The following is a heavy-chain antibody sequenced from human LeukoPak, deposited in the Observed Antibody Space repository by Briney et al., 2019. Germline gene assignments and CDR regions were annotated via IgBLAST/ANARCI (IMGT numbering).Heavy chain of an antibody. CDR3: ALTEVVAATPYY. J-gene: IGHJ4*02. V-gene: IGHV4-30-4*08. Sequence: SQTLSLTCTVSGGSISSGDYYWSWIRQPPGKGLEWIGYISYSGNTYYNPSLTSRVTISVDTSKNQFSLKLSSVTAADTAVYYCALTEVVAATPYYWGQGTLVTVSS. D-gene: IGHD2-15*01. CDR2: ISYSGNT. CDR1: GGSISSGDYY.